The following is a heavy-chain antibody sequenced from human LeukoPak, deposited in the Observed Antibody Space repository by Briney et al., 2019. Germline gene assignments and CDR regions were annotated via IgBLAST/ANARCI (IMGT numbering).Heavy chain of an antibody. Sequence: SQTLSPTCTVSGGSISSGDYYWSWIRQPPGKGLEWIGYTYYRGSTYYNPSLKSRATISVDTSKNQFSLKLTSVTAADTAVYYCARPYYYDSRIDPWGQGTLVTVSS. D-gene: IGHD3-22*01. V-gene: IGHV4-30-4*01. J-gene: IGHJ5*02. CDR3: ARPYYYDSRIDP. CDR2: TYYRGST. CDR1: GGSISSGDYY.